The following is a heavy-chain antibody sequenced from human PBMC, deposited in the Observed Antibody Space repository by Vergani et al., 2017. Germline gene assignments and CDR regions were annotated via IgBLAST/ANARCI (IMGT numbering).Heavy chain of an antibody. V-gene: IGHV3-30*02. CDR1: GFTFSNYG. J-gene: IGHJ6*02. D-gene: IGHD1-26*01. CDR2: IRYDGSNT. CDR3: ARDMSGSYLYYYYGMDV. Sequence: QVQLVESGGGVVQPGGSLRLSCGASGFTFSNYGMHLVLQAPGNGLEWVTFIRYDGSNTYYADSVKGRFTISRDNAKNSLYLQMNSLRAEDTAVYYCARDMSGSYLYYYYGMDVWGQGTTVTVSS.